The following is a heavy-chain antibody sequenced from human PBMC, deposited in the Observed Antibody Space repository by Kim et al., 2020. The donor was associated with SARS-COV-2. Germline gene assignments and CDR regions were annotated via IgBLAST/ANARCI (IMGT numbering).Heavy chain of an antibody. D-gene: IGHD3-3*01. J-gene: IGHJ5*02. CDR1: GFTFSSYS. CDR3: ARDNLDFWSGYYTGADRDWFDP. V-gene: IGHV3-21*01. Sequence: GGSLRLSCAASGFTFSSYSMNWVRQAPGKGLEWVSSISSSSSYIYYADSVKGRFTISRDNAKNSLYLQMNSLRAEDTAVYYCARDNLDFWSGYYTGADRDWFDPWGQGTLVTVSS. CDR2: ISSSSSYI.